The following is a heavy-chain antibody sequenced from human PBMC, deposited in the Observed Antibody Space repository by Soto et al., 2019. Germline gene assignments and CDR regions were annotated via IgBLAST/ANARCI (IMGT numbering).Heavy chain of an antibody. CDR3: AREVFGPRSSSWYKGYNWFDP. CDR1: GRSISSYY. D-gene: IGHD6-13*01. Sequence: PSETLSLTCTVSGRSISSYYWSWIRQPPGKGLEWIGYIYYSGSTNYNPSLKSRVTISVDTSKNQFSLKLSSVTAADTAVYYCAREVFGPRSSSWYKGYNWFDPWGQGTLVTVSS. CDR2: IYYSGST. V-gene: IGHV4-59*01. J-gene: IGHJ5*02.